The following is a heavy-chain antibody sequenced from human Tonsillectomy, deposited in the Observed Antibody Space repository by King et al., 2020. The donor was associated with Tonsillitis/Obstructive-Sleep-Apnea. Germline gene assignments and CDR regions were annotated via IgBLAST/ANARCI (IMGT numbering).Heavy chain of an antibody. CDR3: AADGWELDYYYYYMDV. CDR1: GFTFTSPA. Sequence: QLVQSGPEVKKPGTSVKVSCKASGFTFTSPALQWVRQARGQRLEWIGWIVVGMGNTNYAQKFQERGTITRDMSTSTAYMELGSLRSEDTAVYYCAADGWELDYYYYYMDVWGKGTTVTVSS. D-gene: IGHD1-26*01. V-gene: IGHV1-58*01. J-gene: IGHJ6*03. CDR2: IVVGMGNT.